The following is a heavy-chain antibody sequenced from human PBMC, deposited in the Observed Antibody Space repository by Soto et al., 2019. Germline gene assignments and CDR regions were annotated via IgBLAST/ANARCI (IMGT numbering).Heavy chain of an antibody. CDR2: INPKFGDT. D-gene: IGHD3-10*01. CDR1: GYTFTSYY. V-gene: IGHV1-2*02. CDR3: ARNMDYYYGPGSGNGHGF. J-gene: IGHJ6*02. Sequence: QVQLVQSGAEVKEPGDSVRVSCEASGYTFTSYYIHWVRQAPGQGLEWMGWINPKFGDTTYAQDFQGRVSMPRDMSISTAYMELSRLTSDDTAIYYCARNMDYYYGPGSGNGHGFWGQGTTVTVFS.